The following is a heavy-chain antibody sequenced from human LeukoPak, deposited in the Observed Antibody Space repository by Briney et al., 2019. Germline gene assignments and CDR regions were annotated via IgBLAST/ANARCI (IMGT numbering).Heavy chain of an antibody. CDR3: ARDGDLWFEELELVY. V-gene: IGHV3-53*04. D-gene: IGHD3-10*01. J-gene: IGHJ4*02. Sequence: GGSLRLSCAASGFTVSGNYMSWVRQAPGKGLEWVSVIYSGGSTYYADSVKGRFTISRHNSKNTLYLQMNSLRAEDTAVYYCARDGDLWFEELELVYWGQGTLVTVSS. CDR2: IYSGGST. CDR1: GFTVSGNY.